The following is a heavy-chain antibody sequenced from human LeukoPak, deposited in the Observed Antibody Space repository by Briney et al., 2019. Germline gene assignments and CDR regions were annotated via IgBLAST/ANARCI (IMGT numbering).Heavy chain of an antibody. V-gene: IGHV5-51*01. CDR1: GYRFTSYW. CDR2: IYPGDSDT. Sequence: GESLQISCKGSGYRFTSYWIGWVRQLPGKGLEWMGTIYPGDSDTRYSPSFQGQVTISADKSIRTAYLQWSSLKASDTATYYCARPLDYDDSFDIWGQGTMVTVSS. D-gene: IGHD3-16*01. J-gene: IGHJ3*02. CDR3: ARPLDYDDSFDI.